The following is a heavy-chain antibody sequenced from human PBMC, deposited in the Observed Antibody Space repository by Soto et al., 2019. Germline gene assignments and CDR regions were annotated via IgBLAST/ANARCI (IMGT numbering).Heavy chain of an antibody. CDR2: ISYDGSNK. J-gene: IGHJ6*02. V-gene: IGHV3-30*03. Sequence: GGSLRLSCAASGFTFSSYGMHWVRQAPGKGLEWVAVISYDGSNKYYADSVKGRFTISRDNSKNTLYLQMNSLRAEDTAVYYCARATVAGILQNYYYGMDVWGQGTTVTVSS. CDR3: ARATVAGILQNYYYGMDV. CDR1: GFTFSSYG. D-gene: IGHD6-19*01.